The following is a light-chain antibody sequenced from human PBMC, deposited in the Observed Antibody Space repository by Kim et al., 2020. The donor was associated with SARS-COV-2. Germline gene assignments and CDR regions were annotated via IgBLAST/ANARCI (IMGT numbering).Light chain of an antibody. J-gene: IGKJ1*01. CDR2: KAS. V-gene: IGKV1-5*03. Sequence: DIQMTQSPSTLSVSVGDRVTITCRASQSISSWLAWYQQKPGKAPKLLIYKASSLESGVPSRFSGSGSGTEFTLTISSLQPDDFATYYYQRYNCYSPWTFGQGTKVEIK. CDR3: QRYNCYSPWT. CDR1: QSISSW.